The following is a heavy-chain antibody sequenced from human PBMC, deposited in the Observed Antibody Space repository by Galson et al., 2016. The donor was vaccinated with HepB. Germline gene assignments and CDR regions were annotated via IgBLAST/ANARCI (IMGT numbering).Heavy chain of an antibody. V-gene: IGHV1-24*01. D-gene: IGHD3-10*01. CDR1: GYTVAELS. CDR3: ATIYGSGSNNYWYFDL. Sequence: SVKVSCKVSGYTVAELSMHWVRQAPGKGLEWMGGFDPEEGETIYAQKFQGRVKVTEDTPTNTAYMELSSLRSEDTAVYYCATIYGSGSNNYWYFDLWGRGTLVTVSS. CDR2: FDPEEGET. J-gene: IGHJ2*01.